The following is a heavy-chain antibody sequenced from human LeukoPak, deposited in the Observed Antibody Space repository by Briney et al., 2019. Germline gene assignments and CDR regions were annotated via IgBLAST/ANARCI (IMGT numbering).Heavy chain of an antibody. Sequence: SVKVSCKASGGTFSSYAISWVRQAPGQGLEWMGGIIPIFGTANYAQKFQGRATITTDESTSTAYMELSSLRSEDTAVYYCATGGGSSCQFNWFDPWGQGTLVTVSS. D-gene: IGHD6-13*01. V-gene: IGHV1-69*05. J-gene: IGHJ5*02. CDR3: ATGGGSSCQFNWFDP. CDR1: GGTFSSYA. CDR2: IIPIFGTA.